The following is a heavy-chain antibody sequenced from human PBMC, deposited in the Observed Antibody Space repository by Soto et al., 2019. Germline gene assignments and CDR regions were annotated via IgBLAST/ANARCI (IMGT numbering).Heavy chain of an antibody. CDR3: ARGRYCSGGSCYWYYYYYGMDV. CDR1: GGSFSGCY. Sequence: SETLSLTCAVYGGSFSGCYWSWIRQPPGKGLEWIGEINHSGSTNYNPSLKSRVTISVDTSKNQFSLKLSSVTAADTAVYYCARGRYCSGGSCYWYYYYYGMDVWGQGTTVTVSS. D-gene: IGHD2-15*01. CDR2: INHSGST. J-gene: IGHJ6*02. V-gene: IGHV4-34*01.